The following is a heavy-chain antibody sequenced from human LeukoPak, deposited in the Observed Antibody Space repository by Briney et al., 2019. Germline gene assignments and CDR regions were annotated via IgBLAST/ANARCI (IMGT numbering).Heavy chain of an antibody. CDR3: ARHLNNCGDDCYIFDY. V-gene: IGHV4-59*08. CDR1: GGSISSYY. Sequence: SETLSLTCTVSGGSISSYYWSWIRQPPGKGLEWMGYIYYSGSTNYNPSLKSRVTISVDTSKNQFSLRVSSVTAADTAVYYCARHLNNCGDDCYIFDYWGQGTLVTVSS. J-gene: IGHJ4*02. D-gene: IGHD2-21*01. CDR2: IYYSGST.